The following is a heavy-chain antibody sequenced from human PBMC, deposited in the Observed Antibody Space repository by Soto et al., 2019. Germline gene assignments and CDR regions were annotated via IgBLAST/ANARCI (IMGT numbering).Heavy chain of an antibody. J-gene: IGHJ5*02. D-gene: IGHD6-13*01. CDR1: GGSISSGGYY. V-gene: IGHV4-31*03. CDR2: IYYSGST. Sequence: QVQLQESGPGLVKPSQTLSLTCTVSGGSISSGGYYWSWIRQHPGKGLEWIGYIYYSGSTYYNPSLKSRVTISVGTSKNQFSLKLSSVTAADTAVYYCARWDSSSHGLWFDPWGQGTLVTVSS. CDR3: ARWDSSSHGLWFDP.